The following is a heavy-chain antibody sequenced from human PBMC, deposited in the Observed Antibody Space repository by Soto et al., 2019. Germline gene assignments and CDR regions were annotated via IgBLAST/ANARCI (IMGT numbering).Heavy chain of an antibody. D-gene: IGHD3-10*01. CDR3: ARGPQPGEPRPPYYYYYYMDV. CDR2: INHSGST. V-gene: IGHV4-34*01. CDR1: GGSFSGYY. J-gene: IGHJ6*03. Sequence: SETLSLTCAVYGGSFSGYYWSWIRQPPGKGLEWIGEINHSGSTNYNPSLKSRVTISVDTSKNQFSLKLSSVTAADTAVYYCARGPQPGEPRPPYYYYYYMDVWGKGTTVTVSS.